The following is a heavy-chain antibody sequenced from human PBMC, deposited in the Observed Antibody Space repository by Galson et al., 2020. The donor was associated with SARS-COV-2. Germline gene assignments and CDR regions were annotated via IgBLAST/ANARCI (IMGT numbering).Heavy chain of an antibody. CDR1: GDSVSSNSAA. D-gene: IGHD2-15*01. Sequence: ETSETLSLTCAVSGDSVSSNSAAWNWIRQSPSRGLEWLGRTYYRSKWYNDYAISVKSRITINTDTSKNHFSLHLNSVTPEDTAVYYCARGEVQDIAILPGGTDYSYYGMDVWGQGTTVTVSS. CDR2: TYYRSKWYN. J-gene: IGHJ6*02. V-gene: IGHV6-1*01. CDR3: ARGEVQDIAILPGGTDYSYYGMDV.